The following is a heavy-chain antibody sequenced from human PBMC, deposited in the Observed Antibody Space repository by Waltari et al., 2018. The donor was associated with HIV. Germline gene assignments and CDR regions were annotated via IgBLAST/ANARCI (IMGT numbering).Heavy chain of an antibody. Sequence: QFHLVWSGVGVVWPGRSLSLSSAASGLSLSPYGRPSVRQTPGKGLEWLAVMWYDGSNKYYADSVKGRFTISRDKSSNTLYLQMNSLRAEDTAVYYCATDFYDTLTGQKTYFDYWGQGTLVTVSS. D-gene: IGHD3-9*01. CDR3: ATDFYDTLTGQKTYFDY. CDR1: GLSLSPYG. J-gene: IGHJ4*02. V-gene: IGHV3-33*01. CDR2: MWYDGSNK.